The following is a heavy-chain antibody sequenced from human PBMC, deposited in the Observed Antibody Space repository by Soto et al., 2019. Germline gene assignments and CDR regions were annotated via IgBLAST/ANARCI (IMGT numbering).Heavy chain of an antibody. V-gene: IGHV2-5*01. CDR3: AHRHSSGWYHRDRGFDY. D-gene: IGHD6-19*01. CDR2: IYWNDDK. Sequence: QITLKESGPTLVKPTQTLTLTCTFSGFSLSTSGVGVGWFRQPPGKALEWLALIYWNDDKRYSPSLKSRLTITKDTSKNQVVLTMTNMDPSDTATYYCAHRHSSGWYHRDRGFDYWGQGTLVTVSS. J-gene: IGHJ4*02. CDR1: GFSLSTSGVG.